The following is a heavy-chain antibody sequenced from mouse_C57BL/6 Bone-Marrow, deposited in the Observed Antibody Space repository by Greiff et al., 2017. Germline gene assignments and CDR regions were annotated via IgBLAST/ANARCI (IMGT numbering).Heavy chain of an antibody. J-gene: IGHJ1*03. V-gene: IGHV1-82*01. CDR1: GSAFSSSW. Sequence: QVQLKQSGPELVKPGASVKISCKASGSAFSSSWMNWVKQRPGKGLEWIGRIYPGDGDTNYNGKFKGKATLTADKSSSTAYMQLSSLTSEDSAVYFCARWNWDWYFDVWGTGTTVTVSS. D-gene: IGHD4-1*01. CDR2: IYPGDGDT. CDR3: ARWNWDWYFDV.